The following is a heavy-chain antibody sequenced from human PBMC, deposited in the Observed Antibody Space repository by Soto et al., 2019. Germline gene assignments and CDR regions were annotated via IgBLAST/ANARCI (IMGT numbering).Heavy chain of an antibody. J-gene: IGHJ6*02. D-gene: IGHD3-10*01. CDR1: VGSISSYY. CDR2: IYTSGST. V-gene: IGHV4-4*07. Sequence: LSLTCTVSVGSISSYYWRWIRQPAGKRLERIGRIYTSGSTNYNPSLKSRVTMSVDTSKNQFSLKLSSVTAAVTAVYCSARTLAGEPLYCYCGMDVWGQGTTVTVCS. CDR3: ARTLAGEPLYCYCGMDV.